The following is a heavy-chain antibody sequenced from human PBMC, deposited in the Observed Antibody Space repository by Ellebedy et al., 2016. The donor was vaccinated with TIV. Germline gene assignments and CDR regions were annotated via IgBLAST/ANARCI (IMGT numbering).Heavy chain of an antibody. Sequence: PGGSLRLSCAASGFTFNTYTMNWVRQAPGKGLEWVSSISSRGNYIHYADSLKGRFTISRENDNKALFLQMNSLRVEDTAVYYCARRGSYGDYAVQINSWFDPWGRGTLVTVSS. CDR1: GFTFNTYT. D-gene: IGHD4-17*01. CDR2: ISSRGNYI. J-gene: IGHJ5*02. CDR3: ARRGSYGDYAVQINSWFDP. V-gene: IGHV3-21*01.